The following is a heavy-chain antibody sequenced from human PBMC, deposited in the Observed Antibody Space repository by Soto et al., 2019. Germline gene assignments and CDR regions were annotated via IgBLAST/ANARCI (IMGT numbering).Heavy chain of an antibody. Sequence: QVQLQESGPGLVKPSETLSLTCTVSGGSISSYYWSWIRQPPGKGLEWIGYIYYSGSTNYNPSLKRRVTRSVDTSKNQFSLKLSSVTAADTAVYYCARDLNGDYVGIDYWGQGTLVTVSS. V-gene: IGHV4-59*01. CDR1: GGSISSYY. CDR2: IYYSGST. CDR3: ARDLNGDYVGIDY. D-gene: IGHD4-17*01. J-gene: IGHJ4*02.